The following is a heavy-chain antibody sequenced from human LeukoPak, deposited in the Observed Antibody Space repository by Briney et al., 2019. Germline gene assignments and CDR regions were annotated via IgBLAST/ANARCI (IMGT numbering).Heavy chain of an antibody. D-gene: IGHD6-13*01. V-gene: IGHV4-4*07. CDR1: GGSISSYY. CDR3: AREVGSSWYHDYFDY. CDR2: IYTSGST. Sequence: SETPSLTCTVSGGSISSYYWSWIRQPAGKGLEWIGRIYTSGSTNYNPSLKSRVTMSVDTSKNQFSLKLSSVTAADTAVYYCAREVGSSWYHDYFDYWGQGTLVTVSS. J-gene: IGHJ4*02.